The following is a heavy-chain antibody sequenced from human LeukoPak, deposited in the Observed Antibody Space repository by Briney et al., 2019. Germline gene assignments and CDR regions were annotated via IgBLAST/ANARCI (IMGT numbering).Heavy chain of an antibody. CDR1: GFSFSNYA. J-gene: IGHJ3*02. CDR3: AKCGAASRTTCQESAFDM. D-gene: IGHD1-14*01. CDR2: ISGSGGNT. Sequence: SGGSLRLSCAASGFSFSNYAMNWVRQAPGKGLEWLSAISGSGGNTYYSDSVKGRFTISRDNSKNTLYLEMNSLRAEDTAVYYCAKCGAASRTTCQESAFDMWGQGTMVTVSS. V-gene: IGHV3-23*01.